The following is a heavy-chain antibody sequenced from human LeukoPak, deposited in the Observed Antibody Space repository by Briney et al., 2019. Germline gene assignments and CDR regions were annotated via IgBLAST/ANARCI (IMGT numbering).Heavy chain of an antibody. V-gene: IGHV3-30*18. J-gene: IGHJ4*02. Sequence: GGSLRLSCAASGFTFSSYGMHWVRQAPGKGLEWVAVISYDGSNKYYADSVKGRFTISRDNSKNTLYLQMNSLRAEDTAVYYCAKDASSWYVDYWGQGTLVTVSS. CDR2: ISYDGSNK. CDR1: GFTFSSYG. CDR3: AKDASSWYVDY. D-gene: IGHD6-13*01.